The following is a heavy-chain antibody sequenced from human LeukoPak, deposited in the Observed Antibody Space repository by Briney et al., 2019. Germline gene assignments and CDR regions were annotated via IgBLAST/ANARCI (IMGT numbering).Heavy chain of an antibody. CDR2: IYYSGST. J-gene: IGHJ4*02. Sequence: PSETLSLTCTVSGGSISSYYWRWMRQPPGKGLEGIGYIYYSGSTNYNPSLKSRVTISVDTSKNQFSLKLSSVTAADTAVYYCAGHHPRNTVDFWGQGTLVTVSS. D-gene: IGHD2/OR15-2a*01. CDR3: AGHHPRNTVDF. V-gene: IGHV4-59*01. CDR1: GGSISSYY.